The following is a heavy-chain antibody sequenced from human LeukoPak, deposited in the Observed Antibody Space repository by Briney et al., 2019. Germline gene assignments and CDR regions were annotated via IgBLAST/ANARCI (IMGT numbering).Heavy chain of an antibody. J-gene: IGHJ4*02. CDR1: GFTFTSYS. CDR3: AKDGYSSGWYMDY. D-gene: IGHD6-19*01. CDR2: ISGGGGST. V-gene: IGHV3-23*01. Sequence: GGSLRLSCAASGFTFTSYSMNWVRQAPGKGLEWVSTISGGGGSTYYADSVKGRFTISRDNSKNTLYLQVNSLRAEDTAVYYCAKDGYSSGWYMDYWGQGTLVTVSS.